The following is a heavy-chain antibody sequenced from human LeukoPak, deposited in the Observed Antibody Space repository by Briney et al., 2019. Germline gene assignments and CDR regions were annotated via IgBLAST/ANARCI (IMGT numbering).Heavy chain of an antibody. Sequence: AGGSLRLSCADSGFTVSSSYMRWVRQAPGKGLEWVSVIYSGGSTHYADSVKGRFTISRDNSKNTLYLQMNSLRAEDTAVYYCARDRLHYDSLTGYPADWGQGTLVTVSS. CDR3: ARDRLHYDSLTGYPAD. CDR1: GFTVSSSY. V-gene: IGHV3-66*01. CDR2: IYSGGST. J-gene: IGHJ4*02. D-gene: IGHD3-9*01.